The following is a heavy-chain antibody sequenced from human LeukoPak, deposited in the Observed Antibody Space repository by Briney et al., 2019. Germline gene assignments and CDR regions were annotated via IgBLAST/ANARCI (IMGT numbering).Heavy chain of an antibody. CDR1: RFTFSTYG. V-gene: IGHV3-21*01. J-gene: IGHJ6*03. Sequence: GGSLRLSCAASRFTFSTYGMNWVRQAPGKGLEWVSSISSSSSYIYYADSVKGRFTISRDNAKNSLYLQMNSLRAEDTAVYYCARADVLRYFDWLPRPYYYYYMDVWGKGTTVTASS. CDR2: ISSSSSYI. D-gene: IGHD3-9*01. CDR3: ARADVLRYFDWLPRPYYYYYMDV.